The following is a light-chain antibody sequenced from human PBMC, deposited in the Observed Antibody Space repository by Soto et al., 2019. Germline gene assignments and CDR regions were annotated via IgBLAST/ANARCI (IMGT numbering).Light chain of an antibody. CDR1: QSISSW. Sequence: DIQMTQSPSSLSASVGDRVTITCRASQSISSWLAWYQQKPGKAPNLLIYKASTLQSGVPSRFSGSGSGTEFTLTSSSLQPDDFAIYYCQQYNSYPITFGQGTRLEIK. CDR3: QQYNSYPIT. J-gene: IGKJ5*01. CDR2: KAS. V-gene: IGKV1-5*03.